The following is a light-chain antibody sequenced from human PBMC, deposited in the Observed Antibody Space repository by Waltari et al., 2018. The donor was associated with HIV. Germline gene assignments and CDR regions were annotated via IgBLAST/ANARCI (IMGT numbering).Light chain of an antibody. CDR3: QSPDKDDSSHVV. Sequence: SYELTQPPSVSVSPGQTARITCPGDALPRQYASWYQQKPGQAPVWVIDKDRERPSGIPGLFAGSKSGTTVTLTISGVQADDEADYYCQSPDKDDSSHVVFGGGTKLTAL. J-gene: IGLJ2*01. CDR1: ALPRQY. V-gene: IGLV3-25*03. CDR2: KDR.